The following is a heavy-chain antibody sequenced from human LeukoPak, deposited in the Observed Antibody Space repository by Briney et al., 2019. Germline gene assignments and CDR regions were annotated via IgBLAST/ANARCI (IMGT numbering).Heavy chain of an antibody. D-gene: IGHD1-26*01. V-gene: IGHV4-4*08. CDR3: ARAGSIVGATTPFDY. Sequence: SETLSLTCTVSGGSISSYYWSWIRQPPGKGLEWIGRIYTSGSTNYNPSLKSRVTISVDTSKNQFSLKLSSVTAADTAVYYCARAGSIVGATTPFDYWGQGTLVTVSP. J-gene: IGHJ4*02. CDR2: IYTSGST. CDR1: GGSISSYY.